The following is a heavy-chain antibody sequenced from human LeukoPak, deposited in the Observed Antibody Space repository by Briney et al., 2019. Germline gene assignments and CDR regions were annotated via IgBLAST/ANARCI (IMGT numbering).Heavy chain of an antibody. CDR3: ARGEELWFDY. J-gene: IGHJ4*02. CDR2: INPDTGGA. V-gene: IGHV1-2*02. CDR1: GYTFTSYY. Sequence: ASVKVSCKTSGYTFTSYYIHWLRQAPGQGLEWVGLINPDTGGAKYAQKFQGRVTMTRDTSISTAYMELSRLTSDDTAVYFCARGEELWFDYWGQGTLVTVSS. D-gene: IGHD5-18*01.